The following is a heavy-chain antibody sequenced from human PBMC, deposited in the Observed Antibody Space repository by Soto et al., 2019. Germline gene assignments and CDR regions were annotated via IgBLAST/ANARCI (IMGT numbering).Heavy chain of an antibody. Sequence: GGSLRLSCAASGFTFSSYSMNWVRQAPGKGLEWVSSISSNSDHIDYADSVRGRFTVSRDNARKSLYLQMDSLGAEDTGVYYCATPYYYNHWGPGTLVTVSS. J-gene: IGHJ4*02. CDR2: ISSNSDHI. CDR3: ATPYYYNH. CDR1: GFTFSSYS. V-gene: IGHV3-21*01.